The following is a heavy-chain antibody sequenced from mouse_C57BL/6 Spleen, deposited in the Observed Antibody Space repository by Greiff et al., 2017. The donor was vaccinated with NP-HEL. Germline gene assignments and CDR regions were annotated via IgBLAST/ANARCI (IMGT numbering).Heavy chain of an antibody. CDR3: AREGYDYERPAWFAY. D-gene: IGHD2-4*01. Sequence: EVKLVESGGGLVKPGGSLKLSCAASGFTFSDYGMHWVRQAPEKGLEWVAYISSGSSTIYYADTVKGRFTLSRDNAKNTLFLQMTSLRSEDTAMYYCAREGYDYERPAWFAYWGQGTLVTVSA. J-gene: IGHJ3*01. CDR2: ISSGSSTI. V-gene: IGHV5-17*01. CDR1: GFTFSDYG.